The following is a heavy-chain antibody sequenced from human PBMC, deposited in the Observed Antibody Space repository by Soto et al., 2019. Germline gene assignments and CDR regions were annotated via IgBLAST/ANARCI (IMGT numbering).Heavy chain of an antibody. CDR3: AKSSRSYYYYYGMDV. D-gene: IGHD6-6*01. J-gene: IGHJ6*02. CDR1: GLTLITYG. V-gene: IGHV3-30*18. CDR2: ISNDGSKK. Sequence: QVQLVESGGGVVQPGKSLRLSCAASGLTLITYGRHWVRQAPGKGLEWVAVISNDGSKKHYADSVKGRFTISRDDSENTVYLQMNSLRPDDTAVYYCAKSSRSYYYYYGMDVWGQGTMVTVSS.